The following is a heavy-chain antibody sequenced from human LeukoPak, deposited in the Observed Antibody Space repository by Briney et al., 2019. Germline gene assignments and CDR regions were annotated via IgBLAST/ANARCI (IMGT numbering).Heavy chain of an antibody. Sequence: GGPLRLYCAASGFTFSSYAMSWVRQAPGKGLEWVSAISGSGGSAYYADSVKGRFTISRDNSKNTLYLQMNSLRAEDTAVYYCAKDLASTVRGANYWGQGTLVTVSS. J-gene: IGHJ4*02. CDR3: AKDLASTVRGANY. V-gene: IGHV3-23*01. CDR1: GFTFSSYA. D-gene: IGHD4-4*01. CDR2: ISGSGGSA.